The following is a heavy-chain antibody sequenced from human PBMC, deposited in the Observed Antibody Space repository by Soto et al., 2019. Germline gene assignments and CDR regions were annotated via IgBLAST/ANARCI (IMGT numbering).Heavy chain of an antibody. CDR1: GYTFTSYG. J-gene: IGHJ4*02. CDR2: INAYNGNT. D-gene: IGHD1-26*01. Sequence: QVHLVQSGGEVKKPGASVKVSCKTSGYTFTSYGIIWVRQAPGQGLEWVGWINAYNGNTKYVQNLRGRVTMTTDTSTSTAYMDLRSLISDETAVYYCARDVEGTGVGDYWGQGTLVTVSS. V-gene: IGHV1-18*01. CDR3: ARDVEGTGVGDY.